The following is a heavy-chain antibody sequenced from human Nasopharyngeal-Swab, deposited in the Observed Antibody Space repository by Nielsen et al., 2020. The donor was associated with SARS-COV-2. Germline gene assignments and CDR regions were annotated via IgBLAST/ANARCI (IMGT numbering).Heavy chain of an antibody. V-gene: IGHV3-48*03. Sequence: GGSLRLSCAASGSTFSSYEMNWVRQVPGKGLEWVSYISRSGGTIYYADSVKGRFTISRDNAKNSLYLQMNSLRAEDTAVYYCARGVYDSSGYYYPWGQGTLVTVSS. J-gene: IGHJ5*02. CDR2: ISRSGGTI. CDR1: GSTFSSYE. CDR3: ARGVYDSSGYYYP. D-gene: IGHD3-22*01.